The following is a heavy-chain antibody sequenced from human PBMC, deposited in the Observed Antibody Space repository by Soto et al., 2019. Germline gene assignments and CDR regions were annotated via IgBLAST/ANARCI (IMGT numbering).Heavy chain of an antibody. Sequence: EVQLVESGGGLVKPGGSLRLSCVASGLTFSSYRMNWVRLAPGKGLEWVSCIDSSSSYIYYADSVKGRFTISRDNAKKSLYLKMNSLRAEDTAIYYCARVRDGYNGLADYWGQGTLVTVSS. CDR2: IDSSSSYI. V-gene: IGHV3-21*01. CDR1: GLTFSSYR. D-gene: IGHD5-12*01. J-gene: IGHJ4*02. CDR3: ARVRDGYNGLADY.